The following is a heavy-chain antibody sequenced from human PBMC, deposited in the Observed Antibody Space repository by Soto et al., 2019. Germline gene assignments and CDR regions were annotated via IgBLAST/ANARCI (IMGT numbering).Heavy chain of an antibody. CDR3: ARGPVVTAVRVHYFDL. Sequence: QVQLVQSGAEVKKPGSSVKVSCKASGGTFSSYAISWVRQAPGQGLEWMGGIIPIFGSSNYAQKFQGRVTITADESTSTAYMDLSSRRSADTAVYYCARGPVVTAVRVHYFDLCGRGTLVTVSS. V-gene: IGHV1-69*01. D-gene: IGHD2-21*02. CDR1: GGTFSSYA. J-gene: IGHJ2*01. CDR2: IIPIFGSS.